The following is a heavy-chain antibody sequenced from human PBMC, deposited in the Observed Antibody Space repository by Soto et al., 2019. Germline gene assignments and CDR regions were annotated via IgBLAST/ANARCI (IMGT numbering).Heavy chain of an antibody. D-gene: IGHD6-13*01. CDR3: ARGIAAAGTRWFDP. CDR1: GGSISSYY. Sequence: SETLSLTCTVSGGSISSYYWSWIRQPPGKGLEWIGYIYYSGSTNYNPSLKSRVTISVDTSKNQFSLKLSSVTAADTAVYYCARGIAAAGTRWFDPWGQGTLVTVYS. V-gene: IGHV4-59*01. CDR2: IYYSGST. J-gene: IGHJ5*02.